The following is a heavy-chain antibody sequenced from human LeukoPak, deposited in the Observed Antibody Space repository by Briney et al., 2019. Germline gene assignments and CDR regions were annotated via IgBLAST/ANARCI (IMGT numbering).Heavy chain of an antibody. CDR1: GGSISSYY. CDR3: ARQSQGYCSTTSCHSWFDP. J-gene: IGHJ5*02. Sequence: SSETLSLTCTVSGGSISSYYWNWIRQSPGKGLEWIGYIYYSGSTNYNPSLKSRVTISLDTSKNQFSLKLTSVTAADTAVYYCARQSQGYCSTTSCHSWFDPWGQGALVTVSS. CDR2: IYYSGST. V-gene: IGHV4-59*08. D-gene: IGHD2-2*01.